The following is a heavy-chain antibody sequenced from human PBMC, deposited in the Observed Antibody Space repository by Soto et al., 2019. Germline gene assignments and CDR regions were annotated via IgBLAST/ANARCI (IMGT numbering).Heavy chain of an antibody. CDR3: AREGGGYSSDFDY. CDR2: IYYSGST. J-gene: IGHJ4*02. D-gene: IGHD1-26*01. CDR1: GDSISSGGYY. Sequence: TLSLTCTVSGDSISSGGYYWSWIRQHPGKGLEWIGFIYYSGSTSYNPSLKSRVIISVDTSKNQFSLKLSSVTAADTALYYCAREGGGYSSDFDYWGQGTLVTVSS. V-gene: IGHV4-31*03.